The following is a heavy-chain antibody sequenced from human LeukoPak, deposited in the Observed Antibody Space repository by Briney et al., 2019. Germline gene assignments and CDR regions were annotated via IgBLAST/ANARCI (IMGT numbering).Heavy chain of an antibody. D-gene: IGHD3-10*01. CDR2: IYTSGST. Sequence: SETLSLTCTVSGGSISSGSYYWSWIRQPAGKGLEWIGRIYTSGSTNYNPSLKSRVTISVDTSKNQFSLKLSSVTAADTAVYYCARYGSGRGPYYFDYWGQGTLVTVSS. J-gene: IGHJ4*02. CDR1: GGSISSGSYY. V-gene: IGHV4-61*02. CDR3: ARYGSGRGPYYFDY.